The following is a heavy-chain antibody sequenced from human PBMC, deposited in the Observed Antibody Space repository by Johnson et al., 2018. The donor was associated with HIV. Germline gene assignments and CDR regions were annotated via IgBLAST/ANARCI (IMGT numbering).Heavy chain of an antibody. CDR2: INWNGGST. CDR3: SSPWYYDMYAFDI. J-gene: IGHJ3*02. D-gene: IGHD3-22*01. V-gene: IGHV3-20*04. Sequence: VQLVESGGGVVRPGGSLRLSCAASGFTFDDYGMSWVRQAPGKGLEWVSGINWNGGSTGYADSVKGRFTISRDNAKNSLYLQMNSLRPEDTAVYYCSSPWYYDMYAFDIWGQGTLVTVSS. CDR1: GFTFDDYG.